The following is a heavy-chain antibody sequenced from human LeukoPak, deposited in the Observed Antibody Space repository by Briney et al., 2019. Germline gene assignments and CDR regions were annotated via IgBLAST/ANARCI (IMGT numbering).Heavy chain of an antibody. Sequence: TGGSLRLSCAASGFTFSSYWMHWVRQAPGKGLVWVSRINSDGSSTSYADSVKGRFTISRDNAKNTLYLQMNSLRAEDTAVYYCASPRWSSSWYYVYWGQGTLVTVSS. CDR2: INSDGSST. J-gene: IGHJ4*02. D-gene: IGHD6-13*01. CDR1: GFTFSSYW. CDR3: ASPRWSSSWYYVY. V-gene: IGHV3-74*01.